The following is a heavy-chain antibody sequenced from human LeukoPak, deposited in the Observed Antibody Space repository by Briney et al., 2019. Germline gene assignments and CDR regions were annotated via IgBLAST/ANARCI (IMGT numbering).Heavy chain of an antibody. CDR3: ARLGGYSYGWYYYYYYMDV. Sequence: SETLSLTCGVYGGSFNGYYWNWMRQSPGKGLGWIGEINHSGSTNYNPSLKSRVTISVDTSKKQFSLKLSSVTAADTAVYYCARLGGYSYGWYYYYYYMDVWGKGTTVTVSS. J-gene: IGHJ6*03. CDR2: INHSGST. V-gene: IGHV4-34*01. CDR1: GGSFNGYY. D-gene: IGHD5-18*01.